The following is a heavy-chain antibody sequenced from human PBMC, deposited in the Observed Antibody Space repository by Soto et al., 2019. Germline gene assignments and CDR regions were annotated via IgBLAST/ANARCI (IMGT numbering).Heavy chain of an antibody. CDR3: ARDHCLDPEHTGNAFDI. Sequence: GGSLRLSCAASGFTFSSYEMNWVRQAPGKGLEWVSYISSSGSTIYYADSVKGRFTISRDKAKNSLYLQMNSLRAEDTAVYCCARDHCLDPEHTGNAFDIWGQGTMVTVSS. CDR1: GFTFSSYE. D-gene: IGHD2-21*01. V-gene: IGHV3-48*03. J-gene: IGHJ3*02. CDR2: ISSSGSTI.